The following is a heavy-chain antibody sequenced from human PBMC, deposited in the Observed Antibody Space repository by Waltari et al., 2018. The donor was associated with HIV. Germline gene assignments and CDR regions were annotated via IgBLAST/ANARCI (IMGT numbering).Heavy chain of an antibody. CDR3: ASARETMGVDFDS. J-gene: IGHJ5*01. D-gene: IGHD3-10*01. V-gene: IGHV1-69*08. CDR1: GGAFVSHT. CDR2: AIPMFGTA. Sequence: QVKLVQSGAEVKKPGSSVKVSCKASGGAFVSHTINWVRQAPGQGLEWMGRAIPMFGTANYAQKFQGRVTITADKSTSTAYMELNGLRFDDTAVYYCASARETMGVDFDSWGQGTLVTVS.